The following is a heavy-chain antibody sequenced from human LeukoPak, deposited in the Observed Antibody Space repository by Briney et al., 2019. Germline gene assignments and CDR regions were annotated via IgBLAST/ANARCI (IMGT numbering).Heavy chain of an antibody. D-gene: IGHD5-12*01. CDR3: ARGRWLRRLDY. CDR2: IIPIFGTA. V-gene: IGHV1-69*05. Sequence: ASVKVSCKASGGTFSSYAISWVRQAPGQGLEWMGGIIPIFGTANYAQKFQGRVTMTTDTSTSTAYMELRSLRSDDTAVYYCARGRWLRRLDYWGQGTLVTVSS. CDR1: GGTFSSYA. J-gene: IGHJ4*02.